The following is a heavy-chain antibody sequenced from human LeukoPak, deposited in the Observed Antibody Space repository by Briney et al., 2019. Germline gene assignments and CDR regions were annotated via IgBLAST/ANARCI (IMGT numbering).Heavy chain of an antibody. CDR2: ISYDGSNK. J-gene: IGHJ4*02. Sequence: PGGSLRLSCAASGFTFSSYGMHWVRQAPGKGLEWVAVISYDGSNKYYADSVKGRFTISRDNSNNTLYLQMNSLRAEDTAVYYCAKEDSGSYDALDYWGQGTLVTVSS. CDR3: AKEDSGSYDALDY. D-gene: IGHD1-26*01. CDR1: GFTFSSYG. V-gene: IGHV3-30*18.